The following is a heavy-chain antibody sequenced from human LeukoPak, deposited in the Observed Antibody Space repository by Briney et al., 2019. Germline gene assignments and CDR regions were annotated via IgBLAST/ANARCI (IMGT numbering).Heavy chain of an antibody. CDR2: IRYDGNDK. CDR3: AKPLMRDRWFGES. CDR1: GFTFNSYW. V-gene: IGHV3-30*02. Sequence: GGSLRLSFAASGFTFNSYWMTLVRQAPGKGLEWVAFIRYDGNDKFYAESVKGRFTISRDTSRNALYLQMNSLRPEDTAVYYCAKPLMRDRWFGESWGQGTLVSVSS. J-gene: IGHJ5*02. D-gene: IGHD3-10*01.